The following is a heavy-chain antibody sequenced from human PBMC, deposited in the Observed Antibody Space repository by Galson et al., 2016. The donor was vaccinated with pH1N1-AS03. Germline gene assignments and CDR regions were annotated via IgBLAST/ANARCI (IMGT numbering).Heavy chain of an antibody. V-gene: IGHV3-30*03. D-gene: IGHD3-3*01. Sequence: SLRLSCAVSGFTFRSHGMHWVRQAPGKGLEWISYISDDGRRKYYADSVKGRCTVSRDNSRNTVHLQMDSLENEDTAVYYCARDYIEKFCTDYWGQGALVTVSS. CDR1: GFTFRSHG. J-gene: IGHJ4*02. CDR3: ARDYIEKFCTDY. CDR2: ISDDGRRK.